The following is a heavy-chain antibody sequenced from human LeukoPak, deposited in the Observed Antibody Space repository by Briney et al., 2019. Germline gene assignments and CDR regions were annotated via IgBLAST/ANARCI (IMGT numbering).Heavy chain of an antibody. D-gene: IGHD6-13*01. CDR2: IYTSGST. CDR3: ARDRRRYSSSYDAFDI. V-gene: IGHV4-61*02. Sequence: SETLSLTCTVSGGSISSSSYYWGWIRQPPGKGLEWIGRIYTSGSTNYNPSLKSRVTISVDTSKNQFSLKLSSVTAADTAVYYCARDRRRYSSSYDAFDIWGQGTMVTVSS. J-gene: IGHJ3*02. CDR1: GGSISSSSYY.